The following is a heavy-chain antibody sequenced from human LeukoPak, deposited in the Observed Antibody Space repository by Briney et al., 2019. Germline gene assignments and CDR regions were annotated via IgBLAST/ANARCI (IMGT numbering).Heavy chain of an antibody. J-gene: IGHJ3*01. CDR1: GGAFSDFA. CDR3: ARASQTLGKNYNVFDV. V-gene: IGHV1-69*13. D-gene: IGHD5-24*01. Sequence: ASVKVSCKPSGGAFSDFAIYWVRPAPGHGLEWMGRITPVFGTTNYAQKFEDRVTISLDGPTNTAYMDMTSLRSEDTAVYYCARASQTLGKNYNVFDVWGQGTRIIVSS. CDR2: ITPVFGTT.